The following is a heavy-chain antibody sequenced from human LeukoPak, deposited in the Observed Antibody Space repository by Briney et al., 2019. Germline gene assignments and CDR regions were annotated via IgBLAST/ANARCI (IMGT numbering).Heavy chain of an antibody. D-gene: IGHD2-15*01. CDR3: ARDFCSGGSCYPGAFDI. V-gene: IGHV3-33*01. CDR2: IWCRGSST. Sequence: GRSLRLSCAASGFTFSSYGMHWVRQAPGKGLEWVAVIWCRGSSTYYADSVKGRFSISRDNSKNSLYLQMNSLRAEDTAVYYCARDFCSGGSCYPGAFDIWGQGTMVTVSS. J-gene: IGHJ3*02. CDR1: GFTFSSYG.